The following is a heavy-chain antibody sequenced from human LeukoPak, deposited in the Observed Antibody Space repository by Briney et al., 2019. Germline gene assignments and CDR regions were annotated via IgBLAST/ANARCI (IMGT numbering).Heavy chain of an antibody. CDR3: ARRGMSLGATMVREVMRRNWFDP. J-gene: IGHJ5*02. CDR1: GGSFSGYY. D-gene: IGHD3-10*01. Sequence: PSETLSLTCAVYGGSFSGYYWTWIRQPPGKGLEWIGEINHSGSTNYNPSLRSRVTVSVDTSKNQFSLKLSSVTAADTAVYYCARRGMSLGATMVREVMRRNWFDPWGQGTLVTVSS. CDR2: INHSGST. V-gene: IGHV4-34*01.